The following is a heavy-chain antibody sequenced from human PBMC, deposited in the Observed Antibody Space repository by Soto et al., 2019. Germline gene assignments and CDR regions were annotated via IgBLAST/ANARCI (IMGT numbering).Heavy chain of an antibody. CDR2: ISWDGGST. J-gene: IGHJ6*02. D-gene: IGHD6-13*01. CDR1: GFTFDDYT. Sequence: TGGSLRLSCAASGFTFDDYTMHWVRQAPGKGLEWVSLISWDGGSTYYADSVKGRFTISRDNSKNSLYLQMNSLRTEDTALYYCAKDSALGKQQLAYYGMDVWGQGTTVTVSS. V-gene: IGHV3-43*01. CDR3: AKDSALGKQQLAYYGMDV.